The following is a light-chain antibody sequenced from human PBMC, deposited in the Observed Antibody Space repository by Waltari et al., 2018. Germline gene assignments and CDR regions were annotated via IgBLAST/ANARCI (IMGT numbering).Light chain of an antibody. V-gene: IGKV1-39*01. J-gene: IGKJ3*01. CDR1: QNINNY. CDR3: QHSSSSPIT. Sequence: DIQMTQSPSSLSASVGDRVIITCRASQNINNYLNWYQQKPGKAPKLLIYASSNLQGGVPYRFSDDVSGTDFTLAISTLQPEDFATYHCQHSSSSPITFGPGTKVDVK. CDR2: ASS.